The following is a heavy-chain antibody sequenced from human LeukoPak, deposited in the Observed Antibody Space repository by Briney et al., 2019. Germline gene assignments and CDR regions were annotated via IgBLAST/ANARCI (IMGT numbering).Heavy chain of an antibody. CDR1: GFIFDDYA. CDR2: LSWSGGTI. D-gene: IGHD3-10*01. V-gene: IGHV3-9*01. Sequence: PGGSLRLSCVASGFIFDDYAMHWVRQAPGKGLEWVSGLSWSGGTIGYADSVKGRFTISRDNAKKPLYLQMNSLRADDTAVYYCARDFGPHYGSGSYPNDYYYGMDVWGQGTTVTVSS. J-gene: IGHJ6*02. CDR3: ARDFGPHYGSGSYPNDYYYGMDV.